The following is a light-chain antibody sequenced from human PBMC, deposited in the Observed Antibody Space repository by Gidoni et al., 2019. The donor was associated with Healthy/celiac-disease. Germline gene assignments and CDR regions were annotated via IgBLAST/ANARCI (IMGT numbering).Light chain of an antibody. CDR1: QGMSNY. CDR2: SAS. CDR3: QKYNSARLT. J-gene: IGKJ4*01. V-gene: IGKV1-27*01. Sequence: DIQMTQSPSSLSASVGDRVTITCRASQGMSNYLAWYQQKPGKVPKLLIYSASTLQSGVPSRFSGSGSGTDFTLTIISLQPEDVATYYCQKYNSARLTFXGXTKVEIK.